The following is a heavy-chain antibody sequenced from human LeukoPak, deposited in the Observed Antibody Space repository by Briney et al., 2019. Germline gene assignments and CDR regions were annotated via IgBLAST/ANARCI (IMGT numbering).Heavy chain of an antibody. CDR2: IKLDGSEK. V-gene: IGHV3-7*01. CDR1: GFTFSNSW. J-gene: IGHJ4*02. Sequence: GGSLRLSCAASGFTFSNSWMSWVRQALGKGLEWLAFIKLDGSEKYYVDSAKGRFTVSRDNAKESLYLQMNILRVEDTAVYYCARNAPLDYWGQGTLVTVSS. CDR3: ARNAPLDY. D-gene: IGHD2-2*01.